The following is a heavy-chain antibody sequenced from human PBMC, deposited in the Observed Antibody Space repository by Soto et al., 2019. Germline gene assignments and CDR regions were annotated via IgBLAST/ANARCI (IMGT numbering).Heavy chain of an antibody. Sequence: SETLSLTCTVSGGSISSGDYDWNWIRQPPGKGLEWIGDIYYGGGTNYNPSLKSRVTLSVDTSKNQFSLKLSSVTAADTAVYYCASQYYYDSSGSQTFDYWGQGTQVTVSS. V-gene: IGHV4-61*08. J-gene: IGHJ4*02. CDR1: GGSISSGDYD. CDR3: ASQYYYDSSGSQTFDY. CDR2: IYYGGGT. D-gene: IGHD3-22*01.